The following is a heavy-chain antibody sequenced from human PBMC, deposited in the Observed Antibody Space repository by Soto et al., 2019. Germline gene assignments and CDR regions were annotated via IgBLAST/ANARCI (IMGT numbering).Heavy chain of an antibody. CDR2: ISGSGGST. CDR1: GFTFSSYA. J-gene: IGHJ4*02. CDR3: AKVSRGYCTNGVCYFDY. V-gene: IGHV3-23*01. Sequence: GGSLRLSCAASGFTFSSYAMSWVRQAPGKGLEWVSAISGSGGSTYYADSVKGRFTISRDNSKNTLYLQMNSLRAEDTAVYYCAKVSRGYCTNGVCYFDYWGQGTLVTVSS. D-gene: IGHD2-8*01.